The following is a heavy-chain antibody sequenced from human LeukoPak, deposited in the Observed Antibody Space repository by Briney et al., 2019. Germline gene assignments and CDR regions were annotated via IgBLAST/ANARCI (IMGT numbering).Heavy chain of an antibody. CDR3: ARGGRRYYGSGSSARYYYYYMDV. Sequence: SETLSLTCTVSGGSISSSSYYWGWIRQPPGKGLEWIGSIYYSGSTYYNPSLKSRVTISVDTSKNQFSLKLSSVTAADTAVYYCARGGRRYYGSGSSARYYYYYMDVWGKGTTVTVSS. J-gene: IGHJ6*03. D-gene: IGHD3-10*01. CDR1: GGSISSSSYY. V-gene: IGHV4-39*07. CDR2: IYYSGST.